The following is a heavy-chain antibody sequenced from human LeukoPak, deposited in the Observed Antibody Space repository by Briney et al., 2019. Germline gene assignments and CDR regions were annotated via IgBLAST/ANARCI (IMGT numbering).Heavy chain of an antibody. CDR2: ISDNGGST. CDR3: AKAVGYCSGGSCSPFDY. V-gene: IGHV3-23*01. D-gene: IGHD2-15*01. Sequence: PAGSRRLSCAASGFTFSGYAMTWVSQAPGKGLEWVSVISDNGGSTYYTGSVKARYTIARDNSKNTLYLQMNSLRAEDTAVYDCAKAVGYCSGGSCSPFDYWGLGTLVTVSS. CDR1: GFTFSGYA. J-gene: IGHJ4*02.